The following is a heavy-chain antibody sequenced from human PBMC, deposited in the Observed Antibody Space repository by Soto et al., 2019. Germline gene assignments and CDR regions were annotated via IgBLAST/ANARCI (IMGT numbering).Heavy chain of an antibody. J-gene: IGHJ5*02. Sequence: EVPLLESGGDLVQPGGSLRLSCAASGFTFSSYAMTWGRLAPGNGLVWVSAISGSGGSTYYEDSVKGRFTISRNNSQNAQYLQKRTMRAGDTAVYYCANDSEVYCCGGSCRSWIHWLDPWDHGTAVTVS. D-gene: IGHD2-15*01. CDR1: GFTFSSYA. CDR2: ISGSGGST. V-gene: IGHV3-23*01. CDR3: ANDSEVYCCGGSCRSWIHWLDP.